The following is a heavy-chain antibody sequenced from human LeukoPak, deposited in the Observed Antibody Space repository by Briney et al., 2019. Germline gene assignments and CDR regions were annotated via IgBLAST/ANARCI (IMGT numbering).Heavy chain of an antibody. CDR2: IYSGGST. Sequence: GGSLRLSCAASGFTVSSNYMSWVRQAPGKGLEWVSVIYSGGSTYYADSVRGRFTIFRDNSKNTLYLQVNSLRAEDTAVYYCARDGGAHGGSYYYSGMDVWGQGTTVTVSS. CDR1: GFTVSSNY. V-gene: IGHV3-66*01. CDR3: ARDGGAHGGSYYYSGMDV. J-gene: IGHJ6*02. D-gene: IGHD4-23*01.